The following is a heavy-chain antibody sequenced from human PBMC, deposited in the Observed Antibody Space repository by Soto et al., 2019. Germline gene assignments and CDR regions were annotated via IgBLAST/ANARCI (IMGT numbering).Heavy chain of an antibody. D-gene: IGHD5-12*01. J-gene: IGHJ4*02. Sequence: SETLSLTCTVSGGSISSYYWSWIRQPPGKGLEWIGYIYYSGSTNYNPSLKSRVTISVDTSKNQFSLKLSSVTAADTAVYYCATGDGYNYGWFFDYWGQGTLVTVSS. CDR1: GGSISSYY. V-gene: IGHV4-59*01. CDR3: ATGDGYNYGWFFDY. CDR2: IYYSGST.